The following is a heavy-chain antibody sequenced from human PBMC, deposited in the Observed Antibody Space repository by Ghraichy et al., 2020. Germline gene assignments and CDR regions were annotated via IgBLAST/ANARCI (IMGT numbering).Heavy chain of an antibody. J-gene: IGHJ5*02. D-gene: IGHD3-10*01. CDR3: ARGPGGSGSYGWFDP. Sequence: SETLSLTCAVYGGSFSGYYWSWIRQPPGKGLEWIGEINHSGSTNYNPSLKSRVTISVDTSKNQFSLKLSSVTAADTAVYYCARGPGGSGSYGWFDPWGQGTLVTVSS. CDR2: INHSGST. V-gene: IGHV4-34*01. CDR1: GGSFSGYY.